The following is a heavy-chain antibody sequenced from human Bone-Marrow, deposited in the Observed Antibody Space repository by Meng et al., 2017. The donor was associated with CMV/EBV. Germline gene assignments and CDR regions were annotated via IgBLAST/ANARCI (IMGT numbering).Heavy chain of an antibody. Sequence: QVQLQESGPGLVKPSQTLSLTCTVSGGSISSGGYYWSWIRQHPGKGLEWIGYIYYNGNTYYNPSLKSRVTISVDMSKNQFSLNLSSVTAADTAVYYCARVAGVTKRNEYFQHWGQGTLVTVSS. J-gene: IGHJ1*01. CDR1: GGSISSGGYY. CDR3: ARVAGVTKRNEYFQH. CDR2: IYYNGNT. D-gene: IGHD1-1*01. V-gene: IGHV4-31*03.